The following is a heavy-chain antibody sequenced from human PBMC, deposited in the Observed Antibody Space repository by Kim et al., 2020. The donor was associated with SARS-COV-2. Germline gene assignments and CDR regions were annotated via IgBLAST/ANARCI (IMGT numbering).Heavy chain of an antibody. V-gene: IGHV3-21*01. CDR1: GFTFSSYS. J-gene: IGHJ6*02. CDR2: ISSSSSYI. D-gene: IGHD6-13*01. Sequence: GGSLRLSCAASGFTFSSYSMNWVRQAPGGVGEWGYSISSSSSYIYYADSVKGRFTISRDNAKNSLYLQMNSLRAEDTAVYYCARVGSSSWYRSNTYYGMDVWGQGTTVTVSS. CDR3: ARVGSSSWYRSNTYYGMDV.